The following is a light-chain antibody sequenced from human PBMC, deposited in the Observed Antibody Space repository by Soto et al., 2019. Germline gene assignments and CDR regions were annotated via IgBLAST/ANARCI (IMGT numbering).Light chain of an antibody. Sequence: DIQMTQSPSSLSASVGDRVTITCRASPSVSSYLNWYQQKPGKPPKLLIYSAFSLHSGVPSRFSGSGSGTDFTLTISSLQPEDFATYYCQQSYSTPWTFGQGTKV. V-gene: IGKV1-39*01. CDR1: PSVSSY. CDR2: SAF. J-gene: IGKJ1*01. CDR3: QQSYSTPWT.